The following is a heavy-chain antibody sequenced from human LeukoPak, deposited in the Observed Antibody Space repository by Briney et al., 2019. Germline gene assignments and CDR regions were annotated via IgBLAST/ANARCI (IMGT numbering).Heavy chain of an antibody. Sequence: RASVKVSCRASGGTFSSYAISWVRQAPGQGLEWMGGIIPIFGTANYAQKFQGRVTITADESTSTAYMELSSLRSEDTAVYYCARSDTIGYSFGYGDYWGQGTLVTVSS. CDR1: GGTFSSYA. CDR3: ARSDTIGYSFGYGDY. D-gene: IGHD5-18*01. V-gene: IGHV1-69*13. J-gene: IGHJ4*02. CDR2: IIPIFGTA.